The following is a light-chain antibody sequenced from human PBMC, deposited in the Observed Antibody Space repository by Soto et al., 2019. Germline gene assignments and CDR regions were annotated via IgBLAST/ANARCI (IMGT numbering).Light chain of an antibody. V-gene: IGKV3-20*01. CDR3: QHYVTYPLT. CDR2: GAS. J-gene: IGKJ4*01. CDR1: QSVNNNF. Sequence: DIVLTQSPGTLSSSPGERATLSCRASQSVNNNFLAWYQQKPGQAPRLLIYGASSRATGIPDRFSGSGSGTDFTLTINRLDPEDFAVYYCQHYVTYPLTFGGGTKVEIK.